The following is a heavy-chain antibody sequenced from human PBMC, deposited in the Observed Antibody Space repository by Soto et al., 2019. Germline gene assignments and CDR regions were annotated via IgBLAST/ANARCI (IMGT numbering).Heavy chain of an antibody. CDR1: GFSFSSYW. CDR3: VRDVGFDYVN. V-gene: IGHV3-7*01. J-gene: IGHJ4*02. D-gene: IGHD3-16*01. Sequence: EVQLVESGGGLVQPGGSLRISCKGSGFSFSSYWMSWARQAPGKGLEWVASIKQDESEKYYVDSVKGRFTISRDNVDDSLFLHMNSLSAEDTAVYFCVRDVGFDYVNWGQGTLVTVSS. CDR2: IKQDESEK.